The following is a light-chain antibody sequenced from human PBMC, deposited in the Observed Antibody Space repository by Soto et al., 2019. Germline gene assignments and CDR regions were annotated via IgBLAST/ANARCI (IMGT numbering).Light chain of an antibody. V-gene: IGKV3-20*01. J-gene: IGKJ1*01. Sequence: EIVLTQSPGTLSLSPGERATLSCRASQSVSSSYLAWYQQKPGQAPRLLIYGASSRATGIPARFSGSGSGTEFSLTISRLEPEDFAVDYCQQYGSSRWTFGQGTKVDIK. CDR2: GAS. CDR1: QSVSSSY. CDR3: QQYGSSRWT.